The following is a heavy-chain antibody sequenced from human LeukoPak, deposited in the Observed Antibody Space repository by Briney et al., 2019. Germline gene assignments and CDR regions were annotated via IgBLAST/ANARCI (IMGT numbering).Heavy chain of an antibody. D-gene: IGHD5-12*01. CDR2: IYYSGST. J-gene: IGHJ5*02. CDR1: GGSISSYY. Sequence: SETLSLTRTVSGGSISSYYWSWIRQPPGKGLEWIGYIYYSGSTNYNPSLKSRVTISVDTSKNQFSLKLSSVTAADTAVYYCAREATGWFDPWGQGTLVTVSS. CDR3: AREATGWFDP. V-gene: IGHV4-59*01.